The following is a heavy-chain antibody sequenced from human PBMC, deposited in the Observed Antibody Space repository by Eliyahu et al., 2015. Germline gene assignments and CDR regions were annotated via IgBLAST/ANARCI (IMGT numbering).Heavy chain of an antibody. CDR1: GFTFSXYA. Sequence: EVQLLESGGGLVQPGGSLRLSCAASGFTFSXYAMXWVRQAPGXGXXGVSAISGSGGSTYYADSVKGRFTISRDNSKNTLYLQMNSLRAEDTAVYYCAKDKSSFLRTAFDIWGQGTMVTVSS. CDR2: ISGSGGST. D-gene: IGHD5/OR15-5a*01. J-gene: IGHJ3*02. V-gene: IGHV3-23*01. CDR3: AKDKSSFLRTAFDI.